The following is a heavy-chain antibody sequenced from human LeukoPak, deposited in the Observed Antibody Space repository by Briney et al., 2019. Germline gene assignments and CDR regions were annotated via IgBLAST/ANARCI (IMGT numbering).Heavy chain of an antibody. D-gene: IGHD3-22*01. CDR3: AKIESSPYSGD. V-gene: IGHV3-23*01. CDR2: ISGSGGGT. Sequence: GGSLRLSCAASGFIFSTYAMTWVRQAPGKGLEWVSSISGSGGGTYYVDSVKGRFTISRDNSKNTLYPQMNSLRAEDTAVYYCAKIESSPYSGDWGQGTLVTVSS. J-gene: IGHJ4*02. CDR1: GFIFSTYA.